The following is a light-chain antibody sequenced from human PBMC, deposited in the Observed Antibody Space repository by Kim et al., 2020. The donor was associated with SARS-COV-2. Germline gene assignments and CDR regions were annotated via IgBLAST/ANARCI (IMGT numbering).Light chain of an antibody. CDR3: QQYGSSAIT. J-gene: IGKJ5*01. CDR1: QTVRINH. Sequence: SPGESATLSCRASQTVRINHLAWYQQKPGQAPRPLMYGASYRASGIPDRFSGSGSGTDFTLTISRLEPEDFGMFYCQQYGSSAITFGQGTRMEIK. V-gene: IGKV3-20*01. CDR2: GAS.